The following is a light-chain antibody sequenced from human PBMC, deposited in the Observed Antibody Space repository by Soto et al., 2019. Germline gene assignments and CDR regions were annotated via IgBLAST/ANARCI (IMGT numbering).Light chain of an antibody. V-gene: IGKV3-20*01. CDR1: QSVAGTY. CDR3: QLYGSSPIT. CDR2: GAS. Sequence: EIVLTQSPGTLSLSPGERATLSCRASQSVAGTYLAWYQQKPGQAPRLLIYGASSRTTGISDRFSVSGSGTDFTLTISRLEPEDFAVYSCQLYGSSPITFGQGTRLEIK. J-gene: IGKJ5*01.